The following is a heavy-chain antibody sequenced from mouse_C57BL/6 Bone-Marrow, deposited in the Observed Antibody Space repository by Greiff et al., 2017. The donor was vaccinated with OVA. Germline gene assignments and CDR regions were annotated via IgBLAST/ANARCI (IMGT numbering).Heavy chain of an antibody. D-gene: IGHD1-1*01. CDR2: INPSNGGT. CDR1: GYTFTSYW. CDR3: ARVVRFYSWYVGV. V-gene: IGHV1-53*01. Sequence: VQLQQPGTELVKPGASVKLSCKASGYTFTSYWMHWVKQRPGQGLEWIGNINPSNGGTNYNQKFKSKATLTVDKSSSTAYMQLSSLTSEDSAVYYCARVVRFYSWYVGVWGTGTTVTVSS. J-gene: IGHJ1*03.